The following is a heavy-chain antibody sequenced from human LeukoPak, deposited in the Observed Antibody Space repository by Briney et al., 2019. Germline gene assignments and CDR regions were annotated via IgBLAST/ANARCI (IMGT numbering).Heavy chain of an antibody. CDR2: IYYSGST. D-gene: IGHD5-24*01. CDR1: GGSISSYY. CDR3: GRDLSVTSRDDAFDI. Sequence: SETLSLTCTVSGGSISSYYWTWIRQPPGKGLEWIGYIYYSGSTNYNPSLKSRVTISVDTSKNQFSLKLSSVTAADTAVYYCGRDLSVTSRDDAFDIWGQGTMVTVSS. J-gene: IGHJ3*02. V-gene: IGHV4-59*01.